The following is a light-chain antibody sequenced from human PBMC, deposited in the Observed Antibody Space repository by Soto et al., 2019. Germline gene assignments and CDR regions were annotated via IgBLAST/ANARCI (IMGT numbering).Light chain of an antibody. CDR1: QSMSSY. Sequence: DIQMTQSPSSLSASVGDRVTITCRTRQSMSSYLNWYQQKPGKAPNLLIYAASSLQSGVPSRFSGSGSGTDFILTISNLQPEDFATYYCQQSYSTPWTFGQGNKVEIK. CDR3: QQSYSTPWT. CDR2: AAS. J-gene: IGKJ1*01. V-gene: IGKV1-39*01.